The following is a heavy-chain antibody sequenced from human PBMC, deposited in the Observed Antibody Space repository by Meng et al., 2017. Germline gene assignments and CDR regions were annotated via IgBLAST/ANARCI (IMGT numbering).Heavy chain of an antibody. CDR1: GGSFSGYY. J-gene: IGHJ2*01. CDR3: ARGRSGTWPWYFDL. CDR2: INHSGST. D-gene: IGHD1-1*01. Sequence: HARPGGPGLFKPSETLSPPSAVYGGSFSGYYWGWIRQPPGKGLEWIGEINHSGSTNYNPSLKSRVTISVDTSKNQFSLKLSSVTAADTAVYYCARGRSGTWPWYFDLWGRGTLVPSP. V-gene: IGHV4-34*01.